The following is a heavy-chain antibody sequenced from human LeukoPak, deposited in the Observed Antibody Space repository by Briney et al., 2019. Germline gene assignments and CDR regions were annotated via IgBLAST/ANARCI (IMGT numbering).Heavy chain of an antibody. D-gene: IGHD4-17*01. Sequence: GGSLRLSCAASGFTLSNAWMNWVRQAPGKGLEWVGLIKSKTNGETRDYAAPVKGRFTISRDDSDNTLYLQMTCLRTEDTAVYYCAKEIWPTVTTPGRTYFDYWGQGALVTVSS. J-gene: IGHJ4*02. CDR1: GFTLSNAW. V-gene: IGHV3-15*01. CDR3: AKEIWPTVTTPGRTYFDY. CDR2: IKSKTNGETR.